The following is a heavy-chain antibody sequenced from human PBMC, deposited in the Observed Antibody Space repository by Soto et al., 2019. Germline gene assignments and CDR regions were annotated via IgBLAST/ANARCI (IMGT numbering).Heavy chain of an antibody. CDR3: ARSPSSRGSYSFGNGYWYFDL. V-gene: IGHV4-34*01. D-gene: IGHD3-10*01. Sequence: QVQLQQWGAGLLKPSETLSLTCAVYGGSFSGYYWRWIRQPPGKGLEWIGEINHSGSTNYNPSLKSRLTISVDTSKNQFSLKLSSVTAAATAVYYCARSPSSRGSYSFGNGYWYFDLWGRGTLVTVSS. CDR1: GGSFSGYY. J-gene: IGHJ2*01. CDR2: INHSGST.